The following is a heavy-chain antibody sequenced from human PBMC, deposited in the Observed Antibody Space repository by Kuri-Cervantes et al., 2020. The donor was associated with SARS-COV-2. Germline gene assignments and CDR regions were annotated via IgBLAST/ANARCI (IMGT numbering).Heavy chain of an antibody. J-gene: IGHJ5*02. CDR2: ISYDGSNK. CDR3: ARDLFAVWGAYYVPSNWFDP. CDR1: GFTFSSYG. D-gene: IGHD3-16*01. Sequence: GGSLRLSCAASGFTFSSYGMHWVRQAPGKGLEWVAVISYDGSNKYYADSVKGRFTISRDNSKNTLYLQMNSLRAEDTAVYYCARDLFAVWGAYYVPSNWFDPWGQGTLVTVSS. V-gene: IGHV3-30*03.